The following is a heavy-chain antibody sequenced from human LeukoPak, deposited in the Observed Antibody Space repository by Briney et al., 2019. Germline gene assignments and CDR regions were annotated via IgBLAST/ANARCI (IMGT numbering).Heavy chain of an antibody. CDR2: IIPIFGTA. CDR3: ARDSGRDYYDSSGYKYFDY. V-gene: IGHV1-69*13. Sequence: ASVKVSCKASGYTFTSYGISWVRQAPGQGLEWMGGIIPIFGTANYAQKFQGRVTITADESTSTAYMELSSLRSEDTAVYYCARDSGRDYYDSSGYKYFDYWGQGTLVTVSS. D-gene: IGHD3-22*01. CDR1: GYTFTSYG. J-gene: IGHJ4*02.